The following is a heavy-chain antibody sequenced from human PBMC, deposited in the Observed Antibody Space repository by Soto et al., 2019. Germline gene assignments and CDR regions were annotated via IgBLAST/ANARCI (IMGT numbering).Heavy chain of an antibody. CDR1: GGSFSGYY. D-gene: IGHD3-9*01. CDR2: INHSGST. Sequence: QVQLQQWGAGLLKPSETLSLTCAVYGGSFSGYYWSWIRQPPGKGLEWIGEINHSGSTNYNPSLKSRVTISVDTSKNQFSLKLSSVTAADTAVYYCARGLKGDILTGYSLPPVYYFDYWGQGTLVTVSS. CDR3: ARGLKGDILTGYSLPPVYYFDY. J-gene: IGHJ4*02. V-gene: IGHV4-34*01.